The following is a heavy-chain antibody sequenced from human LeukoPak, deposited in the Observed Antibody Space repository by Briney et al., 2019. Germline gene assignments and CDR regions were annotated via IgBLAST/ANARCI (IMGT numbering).Heavy chain of an antibody. CDR3: AKFPTVTTDYYYGMDV. D-gene: IGHD4-17*01. Sequence: GGSLRLSCAASGFTFSSYAMSWVRQAPGKGLEWVSTISGGGGGIYYADSVKGRFTISRDNSKNTLFLQMNSLRAEDTAVYYCAKFPTVTTDYYYGMDVWGQGTTVTVSS. V-gene: IGHV3-23*01. CDR2: ISGGGGGI. CDR1: GFTFSSYA. J-gene: IGHJ6*02.